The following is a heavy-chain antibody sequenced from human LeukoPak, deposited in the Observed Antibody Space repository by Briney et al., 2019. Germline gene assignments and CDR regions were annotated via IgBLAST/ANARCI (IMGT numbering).Heavy chain of an antibody. J-gene: IGHJ4*02. CDR3: ARDPNYHDTSGAIGCNY. Sequence: GASVKVSCKASGYTFTGYYMHWVRQAPGQGLEWMGWINPNSGGTNYAQKFQGRVTMTRDTSISTAYMELTRLRSDDTAVYYCARDPNYHDTSGAIGCNYWGQGTLVTVSS. D-gene: IGHD3-22*01. V-gene: IGHV1-2*02. CDR1: GYTFTGYY. CDR2: INPNSGGT.